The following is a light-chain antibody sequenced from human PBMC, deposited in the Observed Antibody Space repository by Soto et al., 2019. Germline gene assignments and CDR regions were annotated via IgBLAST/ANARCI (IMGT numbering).Light chain of an antibody. Sequence: DIVMTQSPGSLAVSLGERATINCKSSQIVLYSSNNKNYLAWYQQKPGQPPKLLIYWASTRESGVPDRFSGSGSGTDFTLTISSLQAEDVAVYYCQQYYSTPITFGEGTRLEIK. CDR1: QIVLYSSNNKNY. CDR2: WAS. V-gene: IGKV4-1*01. J-gene: IGKJ5*01. CDR3: QQYYSTPIT.